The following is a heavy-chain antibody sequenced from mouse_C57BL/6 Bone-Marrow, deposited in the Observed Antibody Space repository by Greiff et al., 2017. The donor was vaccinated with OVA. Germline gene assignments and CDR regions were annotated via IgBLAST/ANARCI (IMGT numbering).Heavy chain of an antibody. V-gene: IGHV5-6*01. CDR1: GFTFSSYG. D-gene: IGHD3-3*01. J-gene: IGHJ1*03. CDR2: ISSGGSYT. CDR3: ARQKGSYWYFDV. Sequence: EVKLMESGGDLVKPGGSLKLSCAASGFTFSSYGMSWVRQTPDKRLEWVATISSGGSYTYYPDSVKGRFTISRDNAKNTLYLQMSSLKSEDTAMDYCARQKGSYWYFDVWGTGTTVTVSS.